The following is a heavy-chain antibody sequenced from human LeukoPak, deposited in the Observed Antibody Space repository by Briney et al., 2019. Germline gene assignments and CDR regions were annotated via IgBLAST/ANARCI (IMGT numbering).Heavy chain of an antibody. Sequence: ASVKVSCKASGYTFTAYYMHWVRQAPGQGLEWMGWINPDSGGTKYAQKFQDRVTMTRDTSINTAYMELNRLIYDDTAVYYCARGISGYDSWGQGTQVTVSS. CDR3: ARGISGYDS. J-gene: IGHJ4*02. CDR2: INPDSGGT. CDR1: GYTFTAYY. V-gene: IGHV1-2*02. D-gene: IGHD5-12*01.